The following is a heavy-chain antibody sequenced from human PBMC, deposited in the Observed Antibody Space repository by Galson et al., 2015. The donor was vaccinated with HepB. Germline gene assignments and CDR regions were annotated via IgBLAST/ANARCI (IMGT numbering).Heavy chain of an antibody. D-gene: IGHD3-10*01. CDR3: ARDLGITMVQEPGGFDY. V-gene: IGHV3-33*01. CDR1: GFTFSSYG. J-gene: IGHJ4*02. Sequence: SLRLSCAASGFTFSSYGMHWVRQAPGKGLEWVAVIWYDGSNKYYADSVKGRFTISRDNSKNTLYLQMNSLRAEDTAVYYCARDLGITMVQEPGGFDYWGQGTLVTVSS. CDR2: IWYDGSNK.